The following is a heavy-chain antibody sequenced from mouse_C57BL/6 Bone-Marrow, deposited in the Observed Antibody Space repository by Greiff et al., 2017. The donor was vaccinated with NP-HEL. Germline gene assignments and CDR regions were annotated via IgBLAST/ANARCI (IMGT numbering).Heavy chain of an antibody. J-gene: IGHJ4*01. CDR1: GYTFTSYW. Sequence: QVQLQQPGAELVMPGASVKLSCKASGYTFTSYWMHWVKQRPGQGLEWIGEIDPSDSYTNYNQKFKGKSTLTVDKSSSTAYMQLSSLTSEDSAVYYCARDGYDYDGHYWYAMDYWGQGTSVTVSS. CDR3: ARDGYDYDGHYWYAMDY. CDR2: IDPSDSYT. V-gene: IGHV1-69*01. D-gene: IGHD2-4*01.